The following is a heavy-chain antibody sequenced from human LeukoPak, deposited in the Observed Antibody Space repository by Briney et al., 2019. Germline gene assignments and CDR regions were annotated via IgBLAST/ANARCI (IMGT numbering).Heavy chain of an antibody. V-gene: IGHV4-61*02. CDR2: IYTSGST. Sequence: SETLSLTCTVSGGSISSGSYYWSWIRQPAGKGLEWIGRIYTSGSTHYNPSLKSRVTISVDTSKNQFSLKLSSVTAADTAVYYCARDGLNTMVRGKIHYYYMDVWGKGTTVTISS. D-gene: IGHD3-10*01. CDR1: GGSISSGSYY. CDR3: ARDGLNTMVRGKIHYYYMDV. J-gene: IGHJ6*03.